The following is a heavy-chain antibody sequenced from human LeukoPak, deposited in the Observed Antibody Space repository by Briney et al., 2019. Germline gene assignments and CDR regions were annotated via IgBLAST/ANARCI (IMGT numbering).Heavy chain of an antibody. J-gene: IGHJ3*02. Sequence: GGSLRLSCAASGFTFSSYSMNSVRQAPGKGLEWVSAISSSSSYIYYADSVKGRFTISRDNAKNSLYLQMNSLRAEDTAVYYCARDGDSSGYYQGDAFDIWGQGTMVTVSS. CDR3: ARDGDSSGYYQGDAFDI. CDR1: GFTFSSYS. D-gene: IGHD3-22*01. V-gene: IGHV3-21*01. CDR2: ISSSSSYI.